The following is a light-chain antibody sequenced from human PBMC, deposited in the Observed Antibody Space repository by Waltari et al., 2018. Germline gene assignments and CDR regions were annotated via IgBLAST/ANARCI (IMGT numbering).Light chain of an antibody. CDR1: SSDVGGYNY. J-gene: IGLJ3*02. V-gene: IGLV2-14*01. CDR2: DVS. CDR3: SSYTSSSTPWV. Sequence: QSALTQPASVSGSPGQSITISCTGTSSDVGGYNYVSWYQQHPGKAPKLMIYDVSNRPSGVYNRFSGSTSGNTASLTISGLQAEDEADYYCSSYTSSSTPWVFGGGTKLTVL.